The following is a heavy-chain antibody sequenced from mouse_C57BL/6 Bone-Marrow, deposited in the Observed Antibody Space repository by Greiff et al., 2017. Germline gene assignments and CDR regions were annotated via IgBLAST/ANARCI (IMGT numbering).Heavy chain of an antibody. J-gene: IGHJ3*01. Sequence: VQRVESGPGLVQPSQSLSITCTVSGFSLTSYGVHWVRQSPGKGLEWLGVIWSGGSTDYNAAFISRLSISKDNSKSQVFYKMNSLQAADTARYYCARSMMVTPWFAYWGQGTLVTVSA. CDR1: GFSLTSYG. CDR3: ARSMMVTPWFAY. D-gene: IGHD2-3*01. V-gene: IGHV2-2*01. CDR2: IWSGGST.